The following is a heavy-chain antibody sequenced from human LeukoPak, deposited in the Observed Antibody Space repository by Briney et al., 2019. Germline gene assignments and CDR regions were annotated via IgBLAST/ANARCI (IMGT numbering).Heavy chain of an antibody. J-gene: IGHJ4*02. CDR3: ARYGDGYNFYY. CDR1: GGSINSYY. Sequence: SETLSLTCTVSGGSINSYYWSWIRQPPGKGLEWIGYISYSGSTNYNPSLKSRVTISVDTSKNQFSLKLSSVTAADTAVYYCARYGDGYNFYYWGQGTLVTVSS. V-gene: IGHV4-59*01. D-gene: IGHD5-24*01. CDR2: ISYSGST.